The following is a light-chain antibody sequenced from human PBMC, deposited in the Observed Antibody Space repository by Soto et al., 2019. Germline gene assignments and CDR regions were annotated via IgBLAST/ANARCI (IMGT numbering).Light chain of an antibody. CDR1: QSVSSSY. CDR3: HQYGSSPSWT. Sequence: EIVLTQSPGTLSLSPGERATLSCRASQSVSSSYLAWYQQKPGQAPRLLIYGASSRATGIPDRFSGSGSGTDFTLTIRRLEPEDFALYYCHQYGSSPSWTFGQGTKVEIK. V-gene: IGKV3-20*01. CDR2: GAS. J-gene: IGKJ1*01.